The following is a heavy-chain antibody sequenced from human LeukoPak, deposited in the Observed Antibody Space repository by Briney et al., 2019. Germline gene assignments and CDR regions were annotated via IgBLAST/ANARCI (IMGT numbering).Heavy chain of an antibody. CDR1: GFTFSKYA. D-gene: IGHD2-15*01. V-gene: IGHV3-23*01. CDR3: AKMSLYCSGGSCYPNWFDP. CDR2: ISSSTLKI. J-gene: IGHJ5*02. Sequence: GGSLRLSCTASGFTFSKYAMTWVRQAPGKGLEWVSAISSSTLKIYYADSVKGRFTISRDNSKNTLYLQMNSVRAEDTAVYYCAKMSLYCSGGSCYPNWFDPWGQGTLVTVSS.